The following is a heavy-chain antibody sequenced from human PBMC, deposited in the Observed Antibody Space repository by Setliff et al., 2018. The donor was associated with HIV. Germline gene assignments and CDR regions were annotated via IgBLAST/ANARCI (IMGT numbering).Heavy chain of an antibody. D-gene: IGHD4-4*01. CDR3: AKDGDYRNGDYDAFDI. CDR1: GFTFSAHG. V-gene: IGHV3-30*02. CDR2: INYDDNYE. Sequence: HPGGSLRLSCAASGFTFSAHGMHWVRQAPGKGLEWVTFINYDDNYEYYADSVKGRFTISRDNSKNTVDLHMNSLRTEDTAVYYCAKDGDYRNGDYDAFDIWGLGTMVTVSS. J-gene: IGHJ3*02.